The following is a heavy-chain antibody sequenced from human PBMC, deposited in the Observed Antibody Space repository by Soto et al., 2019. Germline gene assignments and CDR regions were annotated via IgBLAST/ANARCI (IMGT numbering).Heavy chain of an antibody. CDR2: IIPIFGTA. CDR1: GGTFSSYA. J-gene: IGHJ6*02. Sequence: QVQLVQSGAGVKKPGSSVKVSCKASGGTFSSYAISWVRQAPGQGLEWMGGIIPIFGTANYAQKFQGRVTITADESTSTAYMELSSLRSEDTAVYYCASSKVGSGYYYYYYGMDVWGQGTTVTVSS. D-gene: IGHD3-22*01. V-gene: IGHV1-69*01. CDR3: ASSKVGSGYYYYYYGMDV.